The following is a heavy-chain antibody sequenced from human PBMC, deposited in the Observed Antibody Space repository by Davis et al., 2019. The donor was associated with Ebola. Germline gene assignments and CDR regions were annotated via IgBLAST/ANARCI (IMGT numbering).Heavy chain of an antibody. CDR3: ARHRAVVMGPTSNAGGPDY. CDR1: GYNFATYW. V-gene: IGHV5-51*01. D-gene: IGHD2-21*01. CDR2: IYPGDSDT. Sequence: GESLKISCQGSGYNFATYWIGWVRQMPGKGLEWMGIIYPGDSDTRYSPSFRGQVTISADKSISTAYLQLSSLKASDTAVYYCARHRAVVMGPTSNAGGPDYWGQGTLVTVSS. J-gene: IGHJ4*02.